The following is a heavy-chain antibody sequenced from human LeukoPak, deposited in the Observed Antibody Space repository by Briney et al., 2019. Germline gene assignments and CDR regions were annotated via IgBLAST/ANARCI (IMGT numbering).Heavy chain of an antibody. J-gene: IGHJ6*03. CDR1: GFTFSSNY. D-gene: IGHD1-26*01. Sequence: GGSLRLSCAASGFTFSSNYMSWVRQAPGKGLEWVSVIYSGGSTYYADSVKGRFTISRDNSKNTLYLQMNSLRAEDTAVYYCARQGDPGYYYYMDVWGKGTTVTVSS. CDR3: ARQGDPGYYYYMDV. V-gene: IGHV3-66*02. CDR2: IYSGGST.